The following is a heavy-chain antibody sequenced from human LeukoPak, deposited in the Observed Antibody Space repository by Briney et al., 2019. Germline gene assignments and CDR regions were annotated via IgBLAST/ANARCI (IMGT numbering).Heavy chain of an antibody. CDR1: GGSFSGYY. CDR3: ARGAVVRGGRYYYYYGMDG. J-gene: IGHJ6*04. Sequence: RTSETLSLTCAVYGGSFSGYYWSWIRLRPPKGMERIGKISHSGSTNYNPSLNRRVTISVDTSTDQFSLKLSSVTAADTAVYYCARGAVVRGGRYYYYYGMDGWGKGTTVTVAS. D-gene: IGHD3-10*01. V-gene: IGHV4-34*01. CDR2: ISHSGST.